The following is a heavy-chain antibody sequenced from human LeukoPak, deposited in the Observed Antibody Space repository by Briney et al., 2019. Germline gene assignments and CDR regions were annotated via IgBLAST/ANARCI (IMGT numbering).Heavy chain of an antibody. Sequence: GGSLRLSCAASGFTFNDYYMSWIRQAPGEGLEWISYISGSGDRIYYADPVKGRFTISRDNAKNSLYLQLTSLRAEDTAVYYCARDYAWDSYGLVLDSWGQGALVTVSS. CDR2: ISGSGDRI. CDR1: GFTFNDYY. CDR3: ARDYAWDSYGLVLDS. J-gene: IGHJ4*02. D-gene: IGHD3-16*02. V-gene: IGHV3-11*01.